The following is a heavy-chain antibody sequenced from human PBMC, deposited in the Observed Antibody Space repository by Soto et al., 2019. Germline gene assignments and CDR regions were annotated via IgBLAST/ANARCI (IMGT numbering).Heavy chain of an antibody. CDR2: ISSSGSTI. J-gene: IGHJ5*02. D-gene: IGHD6-13*01. CDR3: ARDVDSSSWYPGWFDP. Sequence: VGSLRLSCAASGFTFSDYYMSWIRQAPGKGLEWVSYISSSGSTIYYADSVKGRFTISRDNAKNSLYLQMNSLRAEDTAVYYCARDVDSSSWYPGWFDPWGQGTLVTVSS. V-gene: IGHV3-11*01. CDR1: GFTFSDYY.